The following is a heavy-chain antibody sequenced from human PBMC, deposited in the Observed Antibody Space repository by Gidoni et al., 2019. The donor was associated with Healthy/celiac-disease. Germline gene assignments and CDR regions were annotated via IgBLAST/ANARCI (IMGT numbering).Heavy chain of an antibody. D-gene: IGHD6-6*01. CDR1: GGSISSSSYY. J-gene: IGHJ5*02. CDR2: IYYSGST. CDR3: ARHLYSSSTWFDP. V-gene: IGHV4-39*01. Sequence: QLQLQESGPGLVKPSETLSLTCTVSGGSISSSSYYWGWIRQPPGKGLVWIGSIYYSGSTYYNPSLKSRVTISVDTSKNQFSLKLSSVTAADTAVYYCARHLYSSSTWFDPWGQGTLVTVSS.